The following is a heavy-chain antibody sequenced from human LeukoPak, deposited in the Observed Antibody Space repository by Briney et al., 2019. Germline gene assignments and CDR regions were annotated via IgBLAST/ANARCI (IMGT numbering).Heavy chain of an antibody. V-gene: IGHV3-21*01. CDR1: GFTFSSYS. CDR3: AREEGTIVVVTAFDY. Sequence: GGSLRLSCAASGFTFSSYSMSWVRQAPGKGLEWVSSIDTSSAYTYYADSVKGRFTISRDNSKNTLYLQMNSLRAEDTAVYYCAREEGTIVVVTAFDYWGQGTLVTVSS. CDR2: IDTSSAYT. J-gene: IGHJ4*02. D-gene: IGHD2-21*02.